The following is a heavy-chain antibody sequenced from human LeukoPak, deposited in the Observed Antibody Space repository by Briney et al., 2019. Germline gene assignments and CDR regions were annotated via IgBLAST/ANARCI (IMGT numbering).Heavy chain of an antibody. D-gene: IGHD2-2*02. CDR2: ISGSGGST. Sequence: GGSLRLSCAASGFTFSSHAMSWVRQAPGKGLEWVSAISGSGGSTYYADSVKGRFTISRDNSKNTLYLQMNSLRAEDTAVYYCAKDPRFVVVPAAIGYWGQGTLVTVSS. CDR3: AKDPRFVVVPAAIGY. CDR1: GFTFSSHA. J-gene: IGHJ4*02. V-gene: IGHV3-23*01.